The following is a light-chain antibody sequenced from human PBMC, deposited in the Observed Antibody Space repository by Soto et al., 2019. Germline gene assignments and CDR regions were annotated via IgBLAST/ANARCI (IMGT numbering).Light chain of an antibody. CDR1: SSDVGAYNY. Sequence: QSVLTQPASVSGSPGQSITISCTGTSSDVGAYNYVSWYQHHPGKAPKLMIYDVSNRPSGVSNRFSGSKSGTTASLTISGLQAEDEADYYCNSFTTSSTLVFGGGTQLTVL. CDR3: NSFTTSSTLV. J-gene: IGLJ2*01. CDR2: DVS. V-gene: IGLV2-14*03.